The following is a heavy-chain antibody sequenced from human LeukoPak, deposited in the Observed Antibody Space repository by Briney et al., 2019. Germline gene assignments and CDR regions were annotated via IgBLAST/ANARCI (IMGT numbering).Heavy chain of an antibody. D-gene: IGHD3-3*01. V-gene: IGHV4-4*09. CDR3: ARHFGIFGVVTDNWFDP. J-gene: IGHJ5*02. Sequence: SETLSLTCTVSGGSISSYYWSWIRQPPGKGLEWIGYIYTSGSTNYNPSLKSRVTISVDTSKNQFSLKLSSVTAADTAVYYCARHFGIFGVVTDNWFDPWGQGTLVTASS. CDR2: IYTSGST. CDR1: GGSISSYY.